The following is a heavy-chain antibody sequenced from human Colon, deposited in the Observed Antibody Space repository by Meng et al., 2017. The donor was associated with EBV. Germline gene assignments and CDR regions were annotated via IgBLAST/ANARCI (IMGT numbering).Heavy chain of an antibody. CDR2: LYYSGTT. CDR1: GASITSSSFF. Sequence: QRQLQESGPGLVKPSETLSLTCTVSGASITSSSFFWGWVRQPPGKGLEWIGSLYYSGTTYHNPSLARRVTTSVDTSKNQFSLKLSSVTAADTAVYYCARGPTTYFDYWGQGTLVTVAS. V-gene: IGHV4-39*07. CDR3: ARGPTTYFDY. D-gene: IGHD4-11*01. J-gene: IGHJ4*02.